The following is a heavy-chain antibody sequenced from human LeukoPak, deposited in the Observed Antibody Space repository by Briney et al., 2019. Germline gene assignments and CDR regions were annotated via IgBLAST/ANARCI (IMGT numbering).Heavy chain of an antibody. CDR2: INPNSGGT. V-gene: IGHV1-2*02. Sequence: ASVKVSCKASGYTFTGYYMHWVRQAPGQGLEWMGWINPNSGGTNYAQKFQGRVTMTRDTSISTAYMELSSLRSEDTAVYYCAREGYYYDSSGYGIFGYWGQGTLVTVSS. J-gene: IGHJ4*02. D-gene: IGHD3-22*01. CDR1: GYTFTGYY. CDR3: AREGYYYDSSGYGIFGY.